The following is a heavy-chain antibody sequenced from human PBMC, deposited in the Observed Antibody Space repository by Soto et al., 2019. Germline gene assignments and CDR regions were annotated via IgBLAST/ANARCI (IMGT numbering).Heavy chain of an antibody. V-gene: IGHV1-2*02. CDR2: INPATGAA. CDR3: ARGGGVGVAGYAAFDM. J-gene: IGHJ3*02. CDR1: GYPVTAYY. D-gene: IGHD3-3*01. Sequence: QLHLVQSGAVVKKPGASVTVSCSASGYPVTAYYMHGVRQAPGRGLEWMGGINPATGAAKYTQTYQGSVTMTRDSFTRIVFMELSGPTSEDTAVFYCARGGGVGVAGYAAFDMWGQGTLVTVSS.